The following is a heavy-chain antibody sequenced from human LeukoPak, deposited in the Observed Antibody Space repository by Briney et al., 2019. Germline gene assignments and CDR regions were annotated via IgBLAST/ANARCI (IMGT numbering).Heavy chain of an antibody. V-gene: IGHV3-30*02. CDR2: IRYDGSNK. J-gene: IGHJ2*01. CDR3: ARSPIAAASLSLHWYFDL. D-gene: IGHD6-13*01. Sequence: PGGSLRLSCAASGFTFSSYGMHWVRQAPGKGLEWVAFIRYDGSNKYYADSVKGRFTISRDNSKNTLYLQMNSLRAEDTAVYYCARSPIAAASLSLHWYFDLWGRGTLVTVSS. CDR1: GFTFSSYG.